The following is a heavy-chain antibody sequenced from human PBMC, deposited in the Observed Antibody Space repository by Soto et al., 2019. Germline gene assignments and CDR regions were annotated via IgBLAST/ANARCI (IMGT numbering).Heavy chain of an antibody. D-gene: IGHD3-22*01. J-gene: IGHJ3*02. CDR1: GGSISSDY. Sequence: ASETLSLTCTVPGGSISSDYWSWIRQPPGKGLEWIGYIYYRGSSNYNPSLKSRVTIAVDTSKNQFSLKLSSVTAADTAVYYWARDDYDSSGYYSKDAFDIWGQGTRVTVSS. V-gene: IGHV4-59*01. CDR2: IYYRGSS. CDR3: ARDDYDSSGYYSKDAFDI.